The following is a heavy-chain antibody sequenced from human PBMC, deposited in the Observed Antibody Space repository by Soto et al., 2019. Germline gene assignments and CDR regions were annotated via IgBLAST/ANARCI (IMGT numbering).Heavy chain of an antibody. CDR3: ARGPLGYGFDP. V-gene: IGHV1-8*01. CDR1: GYTFTSYD. CDR2: MNPDSGNT. J-gene: IGHJ5*02. Sequence: QVQLVQSGAEVKKPGASVKVSCKASGYTFTSYDINWVRQATGQGLEWMGWMNPDSGNTGYAQKFPGRVTMTRNTSISTAYMELRSLRAEGTAVYCCARGPLGYGFDPWGQGTLVTVSS. D-gene: IGHD5-12*01.